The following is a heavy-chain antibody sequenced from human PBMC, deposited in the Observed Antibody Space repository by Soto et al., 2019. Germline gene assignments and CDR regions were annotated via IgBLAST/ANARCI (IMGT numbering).Heavy chain of an antibody. D-gene: IGHD1-7*01. CDR2: ISGSGGST. Sequence: GGSLRLSCAASGFTFSNYAMSWVRQAPGKGLEWVSAISGSGGSTYYADSVKGRFTISRDNSKNTLYLQMNSLRAEDTAVYYCAKKPLGETGTKRDYYYYYYMDVWGKGTTVTVSS. J-gene: IGHJ6*03. CDR1: GFTFSNYA. V-gene: IGHV3-23*01. CDR3: AKKPLGETGTKRDYYYYYYMDV.